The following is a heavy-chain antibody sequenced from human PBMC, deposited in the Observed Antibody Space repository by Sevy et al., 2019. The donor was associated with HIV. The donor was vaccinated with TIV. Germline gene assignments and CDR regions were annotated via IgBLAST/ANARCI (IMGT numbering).Heavy chain of an antibody. V-gene: IGHV1-18*04. CDR2: ISAYNGNT. Sequence: ASVKVSCKASGYTFTSYGISWVRQAPGQGLEWMGWISAYNGNTNYAQKLQGRVTMTTDTSTSTAYMELRSLRSDDTAVYYCARVSHYYGSGTPPPFDYWGQGTLVTVSS. CDR3: ARVSHYYGSGTPPPFDY. J-gene: IGHJ4*02. D-gene: IGHD3-10*01. CDR1: GYTFTSYG.